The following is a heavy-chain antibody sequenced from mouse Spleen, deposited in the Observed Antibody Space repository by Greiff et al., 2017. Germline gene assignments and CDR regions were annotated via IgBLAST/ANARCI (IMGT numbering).Heavy chain of an antibody. D-gene: IGHD1-2*01. CDR2: IDPSDSYT. CDR3: ARSGFTTATSWFAY. J-gene: IGHJ3*01. CDR1: GYTFTSYW. Sequence: QVQLQQPGAELVMPGASVKLSCKASGYTFTSYWMHWVKQRPGQGLEWIGEIDPSDSYTNYNQKFKGKATLTVDKSSSTAYMQLSSLTSEDSAVYYCARSGFTTATSWFAYWGQGTLVTVSA. V-gene: IGHV1-69*01.